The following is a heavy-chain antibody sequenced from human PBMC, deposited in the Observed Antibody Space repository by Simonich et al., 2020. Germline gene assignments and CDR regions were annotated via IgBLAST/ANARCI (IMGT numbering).Heavy chain of an antibody. CDR1: GYTFTGYY. CDR2: INPNSGGT. J-gene: IGHJ6*03. CDR3: ARGALTGDYYYMDV. V-gene: IGHV1-2*02. D-gene: IGHD7-27*01. Sequence: QVQLVQSGAEVKKPGASVKVSCKASGYTFTGYYMHWVRQAPGQGLEWMGGINPNSGGTNYAQKFQARVTMTRDTAISTAYMELSRLRSDDTAVYYCARGALTGDYYYMDVWGKGTTVTVSS.